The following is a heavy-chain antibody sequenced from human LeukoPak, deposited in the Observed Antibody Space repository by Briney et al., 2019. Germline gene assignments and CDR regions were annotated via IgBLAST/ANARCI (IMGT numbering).Heavy chain of an antibody. V-gene: IGHV4-4*02. Sequence: SGTLSLTCAVSGGSISSSNWWSWVRQPPGKGLEWIGEIYYSGSTNYNPSLKSRVTISVDKSKNQFSLKLSSVTAADTAVYYCARAYYCSGGSCLDYWGQGTLVTVSS. D-gene: IGHD2-15*01. CDR1: GGSISSSNW. J-gene: IGHJ4*02. CDR3: ARAYYCSGGSCLDY. CDR2: IYYSGST.